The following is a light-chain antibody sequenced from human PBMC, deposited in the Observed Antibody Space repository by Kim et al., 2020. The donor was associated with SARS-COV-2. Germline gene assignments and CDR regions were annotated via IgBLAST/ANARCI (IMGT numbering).Light chain of an antibody. CDR1: SSDIGAYNY. Sequence: GQSITISCTGSSSDIGAYNYVSWYQQHPGKAPKVMICDVSKRPPGVSDRFSGSKSVNTASLSISGLQAEDEADYYCSSYTRSKTWVLGGGTKLTVL. CDR2: DVS. J-gene: IGLJ3*02. V-gene: IGLV2-14*03. CDR3: SSYTRSKTWV.